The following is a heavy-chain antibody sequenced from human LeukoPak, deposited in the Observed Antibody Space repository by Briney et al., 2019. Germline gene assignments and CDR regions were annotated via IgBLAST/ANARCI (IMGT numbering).Heavy chain of an antibody. CDR3: AKFLPTHIVVANYYFDY. CDR2: ISGSGGST. Sequence: QTGGSLRPSCAASGFTFSSYAMSWVRQAPGKGLEWVSAISGSGGSTYYADSVKGRFTISRDNSKNTLYLQMNSLRAEDTAVYYCAKFLPTHIVVANYYFDYWGQGTLVTVSS. J-gene: IGHJ4*02. D-gene: IGHD2-21*01. CDR1: GFTFSSYA. V-gene: IGHV3-23*01.